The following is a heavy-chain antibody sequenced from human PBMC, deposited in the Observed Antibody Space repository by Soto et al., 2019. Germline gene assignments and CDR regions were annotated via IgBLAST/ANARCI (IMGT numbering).Heavy chain of an antibody. CDR1: GDSVTNYF. J-gene: IGHJ4*02. V-gene: IGHV4-59*02. CDR2: MYHGGRT. Sequence: QVHLRESGPGLVKSSETLSLTCTVSGDSVTNYFWSWMRQPPGKGLEWIGHMYHGGRTNYSPSLKRRVTMSLDSSRNQFYLNLSSVTAADTAVYFCARDPGYCTNGVCPIFDFRGQGLLVAVSS. D-gene: IGHD2-8*01. CDR3: ARDPGYCTNGVCPIFDF.